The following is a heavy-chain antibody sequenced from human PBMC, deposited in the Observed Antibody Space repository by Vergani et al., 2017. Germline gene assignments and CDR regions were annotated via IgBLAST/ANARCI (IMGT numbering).Heavy chain of an antibody. V-gene: IGHV4-34*01. D-gene: IGHD4-11*01. J-gene: IGHJ6*03. CDR2: IDHTGRP. Sequence: QVQLQQWGGGLLKPSETLSLTCVVNGGSFTSYHWTWIRQSPGEGLEWVGDIDHTGRPDYNPSLKSRLTMSVDKSRNQFSLTLNSVTATDTAIYFCARVNTETNGNLYYYYYMDVGGKGTAVTVS. CDR3: ARVNTETNGNLYYYYYMDV. CDR1: GGSFTSYH.